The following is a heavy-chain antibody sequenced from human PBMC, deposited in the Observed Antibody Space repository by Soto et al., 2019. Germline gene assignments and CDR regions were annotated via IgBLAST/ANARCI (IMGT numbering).Heavy chain of an antibody. Sequence: GASVKVSCKASGYTFTSYYMHWVRQAPGQGLEWMGIINLSGGSTSYAQKFQGRVTMTRDTSTSTVYMELSSLRSEDTAVYHCAREDCSSTSCLFGDYYYGLDVWGQGTTVTVSS. J-gene: IGHJ6*02. CDR3: AREDCSSTSCLFGDYYYGLDV. V-gene: IGHV1-46*01. CDR2: INLSGGST. CDR1: GYTFTSYY. D-gene: IGHD2-2*01.